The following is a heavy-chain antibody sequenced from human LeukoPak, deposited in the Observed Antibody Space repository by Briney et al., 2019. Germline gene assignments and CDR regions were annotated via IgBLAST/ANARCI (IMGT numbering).Heavy chain of an antibody. D-gene: IGHD2-15*01. CDR2: IYYSWST. Sequence: SETLSLTCTVSGGSISSGDYYWCWSRQPPGKRLQLIVNIYYSWSTYYSPSLQSRVTISADKSQNQFSLTLSSVTASDTAVYYCASAVVRAANYDAFDMWSEATMVTVSS. J-gene: IGHJ3*02. CDR3: ASAVVRAANYDAFDM. CDR1: GGSISSGDYY. V-gene: IGHV4-30-4*01.